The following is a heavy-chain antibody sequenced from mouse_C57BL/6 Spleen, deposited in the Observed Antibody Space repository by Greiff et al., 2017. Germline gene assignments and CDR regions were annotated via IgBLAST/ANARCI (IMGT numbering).Heavy chain of an antibody. CDR1: GYTFTSYW. CDR3: ARGGSGYPFDY. J-gene: IGHJ2*01. Sequence: QVQLQQPGAELVRPGSSVKLSCKASGYTFTSYWVDWVKQKPGQGLEWIGNIYPSDSETHYNQKFKDKATLTVDKSSSTAYMQLSSLTSEDSAVYYCARGGSGYPFDYWGQGTTLTVSS. V-gene: IGHV1-61*01. CDR2: IYPSDSET. D-gene: IGHD3-2*02.